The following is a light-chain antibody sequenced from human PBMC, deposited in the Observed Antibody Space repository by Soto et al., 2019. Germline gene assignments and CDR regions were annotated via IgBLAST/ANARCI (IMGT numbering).Light chain of an antibody. Sequence: EILMTQSPDTLSVSPGQRTTLFCRASQSVGSNLAWYQRKPGQAPRLLIYGASTRAPGIPARFSGGGSGTHFTLTISSLQSEDFAIYFCQQYNNWPWTFGQGTKVDIK. V-gene: IGKV3-15*01. CDR1: QSVGSN. CDR3: QQYNNWPWT. CDR2: GAS. J-gene: IGKJ1*01.